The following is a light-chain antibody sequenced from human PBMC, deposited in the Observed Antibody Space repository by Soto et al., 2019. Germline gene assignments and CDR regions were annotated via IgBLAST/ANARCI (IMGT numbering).Light chain of an antibody. CDR3: QQSSAVPLT. J-gene: IGKJ4*01. CDR1: QGISGW. CDR2: SAS. V-gene: IGKV1-12*01. Sequence: DIQMIQSPSSVSQSVGDRVTITCRASQGISGWLAWYQKKPGKAPKLLIYSASILQSGVPSRFSGAGAGTDFSLTISSLQPEDSAAYFCQQSSAVPLTFGGGTKVDNK.